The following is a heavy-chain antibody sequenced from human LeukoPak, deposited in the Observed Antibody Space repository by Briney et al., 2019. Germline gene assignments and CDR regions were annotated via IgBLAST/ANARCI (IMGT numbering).Heavy chain of an antibody. V-gene: IGHV5-51*01. CDR3: ARALRCSGGRCYADY. CDR1: GYSFTSYW. Sequence: GESLKISCKGSGYSFTSYWIGWVRQMPGKGLEWMGIIYPDDSDTRYSPSVEGQVTISADKSISTAYLQWGSLKASDTAMYYCARALRCSGGRCYADYWGQGTPVTVSS. CDR2: IYPDDSDT. D-gene: IGHD2-15*01. J-gene: IGHJ4*02.